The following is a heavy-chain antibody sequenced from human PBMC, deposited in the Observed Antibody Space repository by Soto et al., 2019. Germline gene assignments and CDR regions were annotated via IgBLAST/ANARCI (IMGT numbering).Heavy chain of an antibody. Sequence: QVQLMQSVTEVKKPGSSVNVSCKASGGTFSSYTISWVRQAPGQGLEWMGGITPIFGTATYAQKFQGRVTITADESTSTAFMELSSLTSDDTAVYYCAMLGTVTTVTDRFDPWGQGTLVTVSS. CDR3: AMLGTVTTVTDRFDP. V-gene: IGHV1-69*01. CDR2: ITPIFGTA. CDR1: GGTFSSYT. J-gene: IGHJ5*02. D-gene: IGHD4-17*01.